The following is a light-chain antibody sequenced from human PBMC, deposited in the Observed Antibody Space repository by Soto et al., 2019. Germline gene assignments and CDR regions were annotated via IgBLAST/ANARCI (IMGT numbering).Light chain of an antibody. Sequence: QSALTQPASVSGSPGQSITISCTGTSSDVGGYNYVSWYQQHPGKAPKLMIYDVSNRPSGVSNRFSGSKSGNTASLTIPGLQTEDEADYYCAAWDASLNGYVFGTGTKVTVL. CDR2: DVS. J-gene: IGLJ1*01. CDR1: SSDVGGYNY. CDR3: AAWDASLNGYV. V-gene: IGLV2-14*01.